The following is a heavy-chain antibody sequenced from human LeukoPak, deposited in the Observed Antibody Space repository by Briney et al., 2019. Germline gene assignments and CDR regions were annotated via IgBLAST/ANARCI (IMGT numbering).Heavy chain of an antibody. CDR1: GASITSYY. D-gene: IGHD2-15*01. CDR3: VRGYCSGATCYHFDY. CDR2: FYYSGSD. Sequence: PSETLSLTCTVSGASITSYYWNWIRQPPGKGLEWIGYFYYSGSDNYNPSLKSRITISVDTSKNQSSLKLSSVTAADTAVYYCVRGYCSGATCYHFDYWGQGTLVTVSS. V-gene: IGHV4-59*01. J-gene: IGHJ4*02.